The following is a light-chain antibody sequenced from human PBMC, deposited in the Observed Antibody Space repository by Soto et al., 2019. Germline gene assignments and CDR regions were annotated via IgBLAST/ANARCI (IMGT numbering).Light chain of an antibody. V-gene: IGKV1-27*01. J-gene: IGKJ3*01. CDR2: AAS. CDR3: QKYNSALSFT. Sequence: DIQMTLSPSSLSASVGDRVTITCRASQGISNYLAWYQQKPGKVPKLLIYAASTLQSGVPSRFSGSGSGTDFTLTISSLQPEDVATYYCQKYNSALSFTFGPGTKVDIK. CDR1: QGISNY.